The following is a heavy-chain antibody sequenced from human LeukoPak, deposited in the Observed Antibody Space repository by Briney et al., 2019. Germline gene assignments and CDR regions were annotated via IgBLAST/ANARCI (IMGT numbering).Heavy chain of an antibody. CDR3: AREFSPLSSSLRKSDAFDI. CDR2: IKQDGNEK. J-gene: IGHJ3*02. CDR1: GFMFSSYW. Sequence: PGGSLRLSCAASGFMFSSYWMSWVRQAPGKGLEWVANIKQDGNEKYFVDSVKGRFTISRDNAKNSLYLQMNSLRAEDTAVYYCAREFSPLSSSLRKSDAFDIWGQGTMVTVSS. D-gene: IGHD6-13*01. V-gene: IGHV3-7*03.